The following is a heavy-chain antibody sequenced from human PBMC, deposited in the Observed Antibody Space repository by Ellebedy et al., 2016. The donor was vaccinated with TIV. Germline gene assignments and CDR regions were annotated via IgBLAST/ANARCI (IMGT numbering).Heavy chain of an antibody. CDR1: GFTFSSYY. CDR2: ISGSGGMR. J-gene: IGHJ6*02. CDR3: AKDAGGYGIDV. Sequence: GESLKISCVASGFTFSSYYMIWVRQAPGKGLEWVSYISGSGGMRDHADSVKGRFTISRDNAKNSQYLQLNSLRLEDAALYYCAKDAGGYGIDVWGQGTTVTASS. V-gene: IGHV3-48*03.